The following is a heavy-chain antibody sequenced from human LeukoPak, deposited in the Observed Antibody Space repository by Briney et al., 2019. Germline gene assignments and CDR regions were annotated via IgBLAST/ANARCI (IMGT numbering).Heavy chain of an antibody. V-gene: IGHV4-34*01. Sequence: PSETLSLTCAVYGGSFSGYYWSWIRQPPGKGLEWIGEINHSGSTNYNPSLKSRVTISVDTSKNQFSLKLSSVTAVDTAVYYCARGTPSYDFWSGYSRSYGNWFDPWGQGTLVTVSS. J-gene: IGHJ5*02. CDR1: GGSFSGYY. CDR2: INHSGST. D-gene: IGHD3-3*01. CDR3: ARGTPSYDFWSGYSRSYGNWFDP.